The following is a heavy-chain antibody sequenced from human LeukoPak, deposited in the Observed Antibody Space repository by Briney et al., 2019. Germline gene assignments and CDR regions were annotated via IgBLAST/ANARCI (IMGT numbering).Heavy chain of an antibody. Sequence: PSETLSLTCTVSGGSISNRNYYWGWVRQPPGQGLEWIGSVYYDESGYSNPSLKNRVTISIDTSNNQFSLKLTSVTAADTAVYYCATVAEYTTGWYQWFDPWGQGTLVTVSS. CDR2: VYYDESG. CDR1: GGSISNRNYY. J-gene: IGHJ5*02. D-gene: IGHD6-19*01. V-gene: IGHV4-39*07. CDR3: ATVAEYTTGWYQWFDP.